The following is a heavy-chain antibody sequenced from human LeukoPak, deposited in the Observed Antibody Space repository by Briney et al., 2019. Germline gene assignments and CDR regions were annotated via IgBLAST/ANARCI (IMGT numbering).Heavy chain of an antibody. Sequence: SETLSLTCTVSGGSISSYYWSWIRQPPGKGLEWSGYIYYSGSSNYNPSLKRRVTISVDTSKNQFSLKLSSVTAADTAVYYCARVGPTTSYYYYYYMDVWGKGTTVTVSS. V-gene: IGHV4-59*01. J-gene: IGHJ6*03. D-gene: IGHD1-1*01. CDR2: IYYSGSS. CDR1: GGSISSYY. CDR3: ARVGPTTSYYYYYYMDV.